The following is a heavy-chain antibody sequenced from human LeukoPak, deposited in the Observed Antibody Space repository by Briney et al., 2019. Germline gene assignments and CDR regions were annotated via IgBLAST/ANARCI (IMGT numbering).Heavy chain of an antibody. D-gene: IGHD5-12*01. CDR2: INPSGGST. CDR3: ARDSSLATITYAFDI. Sequence: GASVKVSCKASGYTFTSYYMHWVRQAPGQGLEWMGIINPSGGSTSYAQKFQGRVTMTRDTSTSTVYMELSSLRSEDTAVYDCARDSSLATITYAFDIWGQGTMVTVSS. J-gene: IGHJ3*02. V-gene: IGHV1-46*01. CDR1: GYTFTSYY.